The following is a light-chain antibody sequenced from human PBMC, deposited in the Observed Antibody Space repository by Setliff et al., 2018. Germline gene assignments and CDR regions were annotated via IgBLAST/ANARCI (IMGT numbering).Light chain of an antibody. CDR1: SSNIGSNA. J-gene: IGLJ2*01. CDR3: AAWDDNLNGVV. CDR2: NNN. V-gene: IGLV1-44*01. Sequence: QSVLTQPPSASGTPGQRVTISCSGSSSNIGSNAVNWYQQLPGTAPKLLIYNNNQRPSGVPDRFSGSKSGTSASLAISGLQPEDEADYFCAAWDDNLNGVVFGGGTKVTVL.